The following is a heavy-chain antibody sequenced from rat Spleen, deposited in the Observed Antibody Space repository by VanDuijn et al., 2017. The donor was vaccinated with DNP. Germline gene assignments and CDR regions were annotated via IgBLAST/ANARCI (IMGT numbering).Heavy chain of an antibody. Sequence: QVQLKESGPGPVQPSETLSLTCTVSGFSLTSYGVNWVRQPPGKGLEWMGRMRYNGDTSYISALKSRLSISRDTSKNQVFLKMSSLQPEDTGTYYCARHGTSGITHRLFDSWGQGVMVTVSS. V-gene: IGHV2-34*01. D-gene: IGHD1-4*01. CDR2: MRYNGDT. CDR1: GFSLTSYG. J-gene: IGHJ2*01. CDR3: ARHGTSGITHRLFDS.